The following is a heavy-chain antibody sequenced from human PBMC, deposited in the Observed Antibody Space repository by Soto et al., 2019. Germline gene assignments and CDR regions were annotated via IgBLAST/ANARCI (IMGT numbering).Heavy chain of an antibody. CDR1: GYSFTRYG. V-gene: IGHV1-18*01. CDR3: AMVDVYVTPSPQDV. J-gene: IGHJ6*02. D-gene: IGHD3-16*01. Sequence: QVQLVQSRAEVKNPGASVKVSCKASGYSFTRYGIAWARQAPGQGLEWMGWINTYNGNTNYAQNLQGRVTLTTDTPTSTAYMELPSMRSNDTAIYYCAMVDVYVTPSPQDVWGQGTTVIVSS. CDR2: INTYNGNT.